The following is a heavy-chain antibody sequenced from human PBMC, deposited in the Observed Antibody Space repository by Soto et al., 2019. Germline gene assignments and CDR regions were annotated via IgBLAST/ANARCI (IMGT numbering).Heavy chain of an antibody. CDR2: IYYSGST. V-gene: IGHV4-59*01. Sequence: SETLSLTCTVSGGSISSYYWSWIRQPPGKGLEWIGYIYYSGSTNYNPSLKSRVTISVDTSKNQFSLKLSSVTAADTAVYYCARPSYSGYVDYWGQGTLVTVSS. CDR1: GGSISSYY. D-gene: IGHD1-26*01. J-gene: IGHJ4*02. CDR3: ARPSYSGYVDY.